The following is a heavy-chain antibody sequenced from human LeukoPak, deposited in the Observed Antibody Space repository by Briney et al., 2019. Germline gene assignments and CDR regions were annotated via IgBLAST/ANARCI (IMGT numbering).Heavy chain of an antibody. CDR2: IWYDGSNK. J-gene: IGHJ6*02. CDR1: GFTFSSYG. V-gene: IGHV3-33*01. D-gene: IGHD2-2*01. CDR3: ARDPHPTAPDYYYYGMDV. Sequence: QSGGSLRLSCAASGFTFSSYGMHWVRQAPGKGLEWVAVIWYDGSNKYYADSVKGRFTISRDNSKNTLYLQMNSLRAEDTAVYYCARDPHPTAPDYYYYGMDVWGQGTTVTVSS.